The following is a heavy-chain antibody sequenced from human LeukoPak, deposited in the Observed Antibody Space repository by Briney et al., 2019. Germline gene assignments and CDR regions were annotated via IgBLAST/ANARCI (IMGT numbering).Heavy chain of an antibody. Sequence: SETLSLTCTVSGGSISSSSYYWAWIRQPPGKGLEWIGSIYYSGNTYYKSSLKSRVTIAVDTSKNQFSLKLSSVTAADTAVYYCARDQWGSRMDVWGKGTTVTVSS. D-gene: IGHD6-13*01. CDR3: ARDQWGSRMDV. J-gene: IGHJ6*04. CDR1: GGSISSSSYY. V-gene: IGHV4-39*07. CDR2: IYYSGNT.